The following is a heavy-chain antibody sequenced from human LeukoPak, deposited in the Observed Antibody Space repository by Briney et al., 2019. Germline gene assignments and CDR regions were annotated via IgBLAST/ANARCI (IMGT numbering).Heavy chain of an antibody. V-gene: IGHV4-34*01. Sequence: SETLSLTCAVYGGSFSGYYWSWIRQPPGKGLEWIGEINHSGSTNYNPSLKSRVTISVDTSKNQFSLKLSSVTAADTAVYYCARSPAKYYYGSGSSNWFDPWGQGTLVTVSS. CDR3: ARSPAKYYYGSGSSNWFDP. CDR1: GGSFSGYY. D-gene: IGHD3-10*01. CDR2: INHSGST. J-gene: IGHJ5*02.